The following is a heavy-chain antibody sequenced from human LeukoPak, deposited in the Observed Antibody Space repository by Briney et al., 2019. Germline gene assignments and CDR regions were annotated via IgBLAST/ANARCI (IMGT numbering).Heavy chain of an antibody. V-gene: IGHV4-61*10. J-gene: IGHJ4*02. CDR3: ARGLTESGDYELDY. Sequence: SETLSLTCTVSGGSISSGSYYWSWIRQPAGKGLEWIGRIYYSGSTNYNPSLKSRVTISVDTSKNQFSLKLSSVTAADTAVYYCARGLTESGDYELDYWGQGTLVTVSS. CDR2: IYYSGST. CDR1: GGSISSGSYY. D-gene: IGHD4-17*01.